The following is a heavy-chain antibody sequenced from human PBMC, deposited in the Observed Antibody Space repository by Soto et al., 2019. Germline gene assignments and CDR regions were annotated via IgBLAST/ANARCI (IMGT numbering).Heavy chain of an antibody. Sequence: GGSLRLSCAASGSTFSSYGMHWVRQAPGKGLEWVAVIWYDGSNKYYADSVKGRFTISRDNSKNTLYLQMNSLRAEDMAVYYCAIDTVLYGYLTDHYFDYWGQGILVTVSS. CDR3: AIDTVLYGYLTDHYFDY. CDR1: GSTFSSYG. D-gene: IGHD5-12*01. V-gene: IGHV3-33*01. J-gene: IGHJ4*02. CDR2: IWYDGSNK.